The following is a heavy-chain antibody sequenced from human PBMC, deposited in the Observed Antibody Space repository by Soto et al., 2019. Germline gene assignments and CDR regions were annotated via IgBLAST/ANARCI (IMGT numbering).Heavy chain of an antibody. J-gene: IGHJ4*02. Sequence: ALETLSLTRTVSGGSISTYYRSWIRQHPGKGLEWIGYIYYSGSTNYNPSLKSRVTISVDTSKNQFSLKLSSVSAADTAVYYCARDGSRYDFWSGPYYFDYWGQGTLVTVS. D-gene: IGHD3-3*01. CDR1: GGSISTYY. V-gene: IGHV4-59*01. CDR2: IYYSGST. CDR3: ARDGSRYDFWSGPYYFDY.